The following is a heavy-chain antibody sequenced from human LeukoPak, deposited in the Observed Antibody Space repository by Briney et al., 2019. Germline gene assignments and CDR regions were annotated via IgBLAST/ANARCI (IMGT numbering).Heavy chain of an antibody. CDR3: ASIQTGGVTPFDY. CDR2: ISSSSSTI. Sequence: RGSPRLSRAASRFTFSSYSMNWVREAPGKGLERVSYISSSSSTIYYADSVKGRFTISRDNAKNSLYLQMNSLRAEDTAVYYCASIQTGGVTPFDYWGRGTLVTVSS. CDR1: RFTFSSYS. D-gene: IGHD3-16*01. V-gene: IGHV3-48*01. J-gene: IGHJ4*02.